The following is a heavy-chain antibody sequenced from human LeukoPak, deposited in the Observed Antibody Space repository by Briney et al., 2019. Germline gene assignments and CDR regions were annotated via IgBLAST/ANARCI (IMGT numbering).Heavy chain of an antibody. CDR1: GGSISSSSYY. J-gene: IGHJ5*02. Sequence: TSETLSLTCTVSGGSISSSSYYWSWIRQPAGKGLEWIGRIYSSGSTNYNPSLKSRVTISVDTSKNQLSLNLTSVTAADTAVYYCAREGDYYGSGSYRWFDPWGQGTLVTVSS. V-gene: IGHV4-61*02. CDR3: AREGDYYGSGSYRWFDP. D-gene: IGHD3-10*01. CDR2: IYSSGST.